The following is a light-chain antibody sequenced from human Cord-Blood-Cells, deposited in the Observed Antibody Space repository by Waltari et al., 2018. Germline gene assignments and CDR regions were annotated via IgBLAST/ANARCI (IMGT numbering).Light chain of an antibody. CDR1: QSISSY. CDR3: QQSYSTPYS. Sequence: DLQMTQSPSSLSASVGDRVPITCRASQSISSYLNWYQQKPGNAPKLLIYAASSLQSGVPSRFSGSGSGTDFTLTISSLQPEDFATYYCQQSYSTPYSFGQGTKLEIK. V-gene: IGKV1-39*01. J-gene: IGKJ2*03. CDR2: AAS.